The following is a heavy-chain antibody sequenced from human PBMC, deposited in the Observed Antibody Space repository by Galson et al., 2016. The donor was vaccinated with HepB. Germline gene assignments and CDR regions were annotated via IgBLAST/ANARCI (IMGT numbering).Heavy chain of an antibody. V-gene: IGHV1-3*04. D-gene: IGHD1-26*01. CDR3: ARGIFSGSYSTGWYYFDY. CDR2: INTANGNT. Sequence: SVKVSCKASGYTFSSYAMHWVRQAPGQRLEWMGWINTANGNTKYSQKLQGRVTITRNTSASTAYMELSSLKSEDTAVYYCARGIFSGSYSTGWYYFDYGGQGILVTVSS. J-gene: IGHJ4*02. CDR1: GYTFSSYA.